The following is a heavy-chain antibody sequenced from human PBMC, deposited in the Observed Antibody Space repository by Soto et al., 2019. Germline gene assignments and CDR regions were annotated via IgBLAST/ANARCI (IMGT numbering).Heavy chain of an antibody. CDR1: GFTFSSYS. D-gene: IGHD5-12*01. Sequence: EVQLVESGGGLVQPGGSLRLSCAASGFTFSSYSMNWVRQAPGKGLEWVSYISSSSSTIYYADSVKGRFTISRDNAKNSLYLHMNSLRAEDTAVYYCARADSGYAHGYYYYGMDVWGRGTTVTVSS. CDR3: ARADSGYAHGYYYYGMDV. J-gene: IGHJ6*02. CDR2: ISSSSSTI. V-gene: IGHV3-48*01.